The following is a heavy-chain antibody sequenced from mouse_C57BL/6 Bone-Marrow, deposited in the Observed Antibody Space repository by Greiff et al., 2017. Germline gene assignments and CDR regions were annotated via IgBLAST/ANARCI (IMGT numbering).Heavy chain of an antibody. CDR1: GYTFTSYW. V-gene: IGHV1-72*01. Sequence: QVQLQQPGAELVKPGASVKLSCKASGYTFTSYWMHWVKQRPGRGLEWIGRIDPNSGGTKYNEQFKSKATLTVDKPSSTAYMQLSSLTSEDSAVYYCARQLRLRGAPSGFAYWGQGTLVTVSA. CDR3: ARQLRLRGAPSGFAY. CDR2: IDPNSGGT. D-gene: IGHD3-2*02. J-gene: IGHJ3*01.